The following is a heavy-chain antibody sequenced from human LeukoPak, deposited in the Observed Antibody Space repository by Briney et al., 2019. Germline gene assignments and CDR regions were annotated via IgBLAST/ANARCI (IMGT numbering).Heavy chain of an antibody. Sequence: GGPLRLSCAASGFTFSSYSMNWVRQAPGKGLEWVSSISSSSYIYYADSAEGRFTIFRSNATKSLYLQMTSLRAEDTAVYYCTGHHQAYSRTYWGQGTLVTVSS. D-gene: IGHD6-13*01. J-gene: IGHJ4*02. CDR1: GFTFSSYS. CDR3: TGHHQAYSRTY. V-gene: IGHV3-21*01. CDR2: ISSSSYI.